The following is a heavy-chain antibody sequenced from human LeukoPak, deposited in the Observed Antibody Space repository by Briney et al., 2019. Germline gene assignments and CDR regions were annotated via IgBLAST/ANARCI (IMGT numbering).Heavy chain of an antibody. V-gene: IGHV3-30-3*02. Sequence: PGRSLRLSCAASGFTFSSYAMHWVRQAPGKGLEWVAVISYDGSNKYYADSVKGRFTISRDNSKNTLYLQMNSLRAEDTAVYYCAKEGYCSSTSCLADAFDIWGQGTMVTVSS. J-gene: IGHJ3*02. CDR2: ISYDGSNK. CDR1: GFTFSSYA. D-gene: IGHD2-2*01. CDR3: AKEGYCSSTSCLADAFDI.